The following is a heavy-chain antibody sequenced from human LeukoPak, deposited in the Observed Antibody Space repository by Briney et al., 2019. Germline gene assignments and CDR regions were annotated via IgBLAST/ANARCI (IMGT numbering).Heavy chain of an antibody. J-gene: IGHJ4*02. D-gene: IGHD3-22*01. CDR2: ISDSGGRT. CDR3: AKRGVVIRVILVGFHKEAYYFDS. V-gene: IGHV3-23*01. Sequence: ARSWAHHYQRKGLEWVAGISDSGGRTNYADSVKGRFTISRDNPKDTLYLQMNSLRAEDTAAYFCAKRGVVIRVILVGFHKEAYYFDSWGQGALVTVSS. CDR1: A.